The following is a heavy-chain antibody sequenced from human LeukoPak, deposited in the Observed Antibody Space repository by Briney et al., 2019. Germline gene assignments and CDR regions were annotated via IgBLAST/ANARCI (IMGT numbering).Heavy chain of an antibody. CDR2: IGTAGDT. D-gene: IGHD3-16*01. CDR1: GFTFSDYD. CDR3: AKDPHPLGELFPYYFDY. Sequence: GGSLRLSCAASGFTFSDYDMHWVRQATGKGLEWVSAIGTAGDTYYTGSVKGRFTISRENAKNSLYLQMNSLRAGDTAVYYCAKDPHPLGELFPYYFDYWGQGTLVTVSS. V-gene: IGHV3-13*01. J-gene: IGHJ4*02.